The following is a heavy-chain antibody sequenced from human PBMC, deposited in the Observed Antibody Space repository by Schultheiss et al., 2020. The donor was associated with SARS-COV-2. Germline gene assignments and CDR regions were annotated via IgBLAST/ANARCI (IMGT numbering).Heavy chain of an antibody. Sequence: SETLSLTCAISGDSVSSNSAAWNWIRLSPSRGLQWLGRTYYRSKWYYDYAVSVKGRMSINPDTSKNQFSLKLSSVTAADTAVYYCARRYKPGIGDPNYYYYGMDVWGQGTTVTVSS. CDR3: ARRYKPGIGDPNYYYYGMDV. V-gene: IGHV6-1*01. CDR2: TYYRSKWYY. J-gene: IGHJ6*02. D-gene: IGHD4-17*01. CDR1: GDSVSSNSAA.